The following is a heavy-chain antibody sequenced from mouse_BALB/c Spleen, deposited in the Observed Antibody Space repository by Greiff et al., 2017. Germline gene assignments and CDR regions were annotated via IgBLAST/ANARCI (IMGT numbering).Heavy chain of an antibody. V-gene: IGHV5-6-4*01. CDR1: GFTFSSYT. J-gene: IGHJ3*01. CDR2: ISSGGSYT. Sequence: EVMLVESGGGLVKPGGSLKLSCAASGFTFSSYTMSWVRQTPEKRLEWVATISSGGSYTYYPDSVKGRFTISRDNAKNTLYLQMSSLKSEDTAMYYCTRDHDYDEKVFAYWGQGTLVTVSA. CDR3: TRDHDYDEKVFAY. D-gene: IGHD2-4*01.